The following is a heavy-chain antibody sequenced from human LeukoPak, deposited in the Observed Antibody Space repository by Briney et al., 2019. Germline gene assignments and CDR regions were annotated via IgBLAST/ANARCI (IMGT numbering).Heavy chain of an antibody. CDR2: IYHSGST. D-gene: IGHD2-15*01. Sequence: PSETLSLTCAVSGYSISSGYYWGWIRQPPGKGLEWIGSIYHSGSTYYNPSLKSRVTISVDTSRNQFSLKLSSVTAAGTAVYYCASSDCSGGSCYFDYWGQGTLVTVSS. CDR3: ASSDCSGGSCYFDY. J-gene: IGHJ4*02. CDR1: GYSISSGYY. V-gene: IGHV4-38-2*01.